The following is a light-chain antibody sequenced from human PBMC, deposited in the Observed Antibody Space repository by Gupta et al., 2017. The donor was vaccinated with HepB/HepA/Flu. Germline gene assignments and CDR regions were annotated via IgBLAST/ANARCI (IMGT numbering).Light chain of an antibody. CDR1: SSNIGAGSD. V-gene: IGLV1-40*01. J-gene: IGLJ3*02. Sequence: QSVLTQPSSVSGAPGQRVTISCPGSSSNIGAGSDVHWYQQLPGTAPILLIYLNNNRPSGVPDRFSGSKSGTSASLAITGLQAEDEADYYCQSYDSSLSGWVFGGGTKLTVL. CDR2: LNN. CDR3: QSYDSSLSGWV.